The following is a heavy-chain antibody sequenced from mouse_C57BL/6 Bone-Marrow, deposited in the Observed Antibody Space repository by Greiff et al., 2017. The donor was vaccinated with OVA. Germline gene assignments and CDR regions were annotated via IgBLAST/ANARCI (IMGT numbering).Heavy chain of an antibody. Sequence: QVQLQQPGAELVMPGASVKLSCKASGYTFTSYWMHWVKQRPGQGLEWIGEIDPSDSYTNYNQKFKGKSTLTVDKSSSTAYMELRSLTSEDSAVYFCAGSYDGYHFDVWGTGTTVTVSS. CDR1: GYTFTSYW. CDR2: IDPSDSYT. V-gene: IGHV1-69*01. D-gene: IGHD2-3*01. J-gene: IGHJ1*03. CDR3: AGSYDGYHFDV.